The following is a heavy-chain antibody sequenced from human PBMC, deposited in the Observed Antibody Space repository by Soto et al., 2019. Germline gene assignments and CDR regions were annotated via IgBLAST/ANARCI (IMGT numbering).Heavy chain of an antibody. CDR1: GGSFSGYY. Sequence: PSETLSLTCAVYGGSFSGYYWSWIRQPPGKGLEWIGEINHSGSTNYNPSLKSRVTISVDTAKNQFSLKLSSVTAADTAGYYCGRILRDRPGRLRYYYYGMDVWGQGTTVTVSS. J-gene: IGHJ6*02. CDR2: INHSGST. V-gene: IGHV4-34*01. D-gene: IGHD6-25*01. CDR3: GRILRDRPGRLRYYYYGMDV.